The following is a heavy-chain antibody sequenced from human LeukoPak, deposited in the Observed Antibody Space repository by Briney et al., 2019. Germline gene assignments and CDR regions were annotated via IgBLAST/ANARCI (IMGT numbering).Heavy chain of an antibody. J-gene: IGHJ4*02. CDR3: ARGTHIAAAIFDS. V-gene: IGHV3-53*01. CDR1: GFTVSSSY. D-gene: IGHD6-13*01. Sequence: GGSLRLSCAASGFTVSSSYMSWVRQAPGKGLEWVSVLYDVGSTFYADSVKGRFTVSRDNSQNTLYLQMNSLRAEDTAVYYCARGTHIAAAIFDSWGQGTLVTVSS. CDR2: LYDVGST.